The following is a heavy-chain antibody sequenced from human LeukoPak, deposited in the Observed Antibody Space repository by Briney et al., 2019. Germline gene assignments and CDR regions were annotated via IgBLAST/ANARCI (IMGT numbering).Heavy chain of an antibody. CDR3: AKVRAPSGWFNSDY. CDR1: GFTFSKYV. D-gene: IGHD6-19*01. CDR2: ISGSGDST. V-gene: IGHV3-23*01. Sequence: PGGSLRLSCAASGFTFSKYVMSWVRQAPGKGLEWVSGISGSGDSTYYADFVKGRFTISRDNSKNTLYLQMNSLRVEDTAAYFCAKVRAPSGWFNSDYWGQGTLVTVSS. J-gene: IGHJ4*02.